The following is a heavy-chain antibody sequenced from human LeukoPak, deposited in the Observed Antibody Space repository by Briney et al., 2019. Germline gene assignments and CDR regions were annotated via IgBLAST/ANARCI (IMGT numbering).Heavy chain of an antibody. J-gene: IGHJ6*02. CDR2: IIPIFGTA. V-gene: IGHV1-69*13. CDR3: ARDRPAPIAAADYYYYGVDV. CDR1: GGTFSSYA. D-gene: IGHD6-13*01. Sequence: ASVKVSCKASGGTFSSYAISWVRQAPGQGLEWMGGIIPIFGTANYAQKFQGRVTITADESTSTAYMELSSLRSEDTAVYYCARDRPAPIAAADYYYYGVDVWGQGTTVTVSS.